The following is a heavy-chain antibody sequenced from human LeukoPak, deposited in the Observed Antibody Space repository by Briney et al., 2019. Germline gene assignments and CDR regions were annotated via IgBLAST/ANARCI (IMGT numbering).Heavy chain of an antibody. CDR3: AMSYCSSASCSPYYFDY. J-gene: IGHJ4*02. D-gene: IGHD2-2*01. Sequence: SETLSLTCTVSGGSISSYYWSWIRQPPGKGLEWIGYIYTSGSTNYNPSLKSRVTISVDTSKNQFSLRLSSATAADTAVYYCAMSYCSSASCSPYYFDYWGQGTLVTVSS. CDR1: GGSISSYY. CDR2: IYTSGST. V-gene: IGHV4-4*09.